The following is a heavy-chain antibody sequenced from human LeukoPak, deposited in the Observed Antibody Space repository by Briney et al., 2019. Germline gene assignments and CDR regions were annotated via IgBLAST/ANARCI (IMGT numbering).Heavy chain of an antibody. CDR3: AKIEMRCSSTSCNHYFDY. Sequence: VASVKVSCKASGGTFSSYTISWVRQAPGQGLEWMGRIIPILGIANYAQKFQGRVTITADKSTSTAYMELSSLRAEDTAVYYCAKIEMRCSSTSCNHYFDYWGQGTLVTVSS. CDR1: GGTFSSYT. V-gene: IGHV1-69*02. D-gene: IGHD2-2*01. J-gene: IGHJ4*02. CDR2: IIPILGIA.